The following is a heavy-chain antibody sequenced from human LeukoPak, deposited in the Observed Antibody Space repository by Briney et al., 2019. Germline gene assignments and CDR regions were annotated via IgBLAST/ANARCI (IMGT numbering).Heavy chain of an antibody. V-gene: IGHV4-59*08. CDR2: IYYSGST. D-gene: IGHD3-22*01. J-gene: IGHJ6*02. Sequence: SETLSLTCTVSGGSISSYYWSWIRQPPGKGLEWIGYIYYSGSTNYNPSLKSRVTISVATSKNQFSLKLSSVTAAHTALYYCARMEYYYDSSGYPHSYYGMDVWGQGTTVTVSS. CDR1: GGSISSYY. CDR3: ARMEYYYDSSGYPHSYYGMDV.